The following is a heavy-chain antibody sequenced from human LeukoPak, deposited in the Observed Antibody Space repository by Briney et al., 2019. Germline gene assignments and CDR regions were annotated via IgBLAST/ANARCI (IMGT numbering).Heavy chain of an antibody. CDR1: GDSIRSYY. V-gene: IGHV4-4*07. J-gene: IGHJ1*01. CDR3: ARDWYSGSYVVVQH. CDR2: IYTSGST. D-gene: IGHD1-26*01. Sequence: PLETLSLTCTVSGDSIRSYYWTWIRQPAGKGLEWIGRIYTSGSTNYNPSLKSRVTMSVDTSKNQFSLKLSSVTAADTAVYYCARDWYSGSYVVVQHWGQDTLVTVSS.